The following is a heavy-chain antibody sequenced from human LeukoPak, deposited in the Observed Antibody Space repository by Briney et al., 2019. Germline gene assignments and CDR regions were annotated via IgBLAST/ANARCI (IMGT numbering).Heavy chain of an antibody. CDR3: ARGRANPGSIHYYCMDV. Sequence: SETLSLTCAVYGGSFSGYYWSWIRQPPGKGLEWIGEINHSGSTNYNPSLKSRITISVDTSKNQFSLKLSSVTAADTAVYYCARGRANPGSIHYYCMDVWGKGTTVTVSS. CDR2: INHSGST. J-gene: IGHJ6*03. V-gene: IGHV4-34*01. D-gene: IGHD1-1*01. CDR1: GGSFSGYY.